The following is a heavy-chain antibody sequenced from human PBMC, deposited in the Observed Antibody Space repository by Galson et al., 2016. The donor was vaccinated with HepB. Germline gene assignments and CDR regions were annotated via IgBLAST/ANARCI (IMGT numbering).Heavy chain of an antibody. V-gene: IGHV3-74*01. D-gene: IGHD4/OR15-4a*01. CDR2: INSDGSST. Sequence: SLRLSCAASGFIFDDFAMHWVRQAPGKGLVWVSRINSDGSSTTYADSVKGRFTISRDNAKNTLYLQMNSLRTEDTAVYYCARDDYSGGRGSPDYWGQGTLVTVSS. CDR3: ARDDYSGGRGSPDY. J-gene: IGHJ4*02. CDR1: GFIFDDFA.